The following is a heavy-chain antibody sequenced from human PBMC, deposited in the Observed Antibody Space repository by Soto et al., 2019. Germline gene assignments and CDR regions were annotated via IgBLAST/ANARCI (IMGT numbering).Heavy chain of an antibody. Sequence: SETLSLTCTVSGGSVSSGSYYWTWIRQPPGKGLEWLGYIYYSGNTNYNPSLKSRVTMSVDTSKKQFSLKLTSVTAADTAVYYCARYSSNWFQTEGMDVWGQGTTVTVSS. J-gene: IGHJ6*02. D-gene: IGHD6-13*01. CDR1: GGSVSSGSYY. CDR2: IYYSGNT. V-gene: IGHV4-61*01. CDR3: ARYSSNWFQTEGMDV.